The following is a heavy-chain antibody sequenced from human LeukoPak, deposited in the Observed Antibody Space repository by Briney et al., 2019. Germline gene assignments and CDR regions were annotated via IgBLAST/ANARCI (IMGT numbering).Heavy chain of an antibody. V-gene: IGHV1-2*02. CDR3: ARERGTLAVAGDAFDI. Sequence: ASVKVSCKASGYTFTGYYMHWVRQAPGQGLEWMGWINPNSGGTNYAQKFQGRVTMTRDTSINTAYMEVRRLTSDDTAVYYCARERGTLAVAGDAFDIWGQGTMVTVSS. CDR2: INPNSGGT. CDR1: GYTFTGYY. D-gene: IGHD6-19*01. J-gene: IGHJ3*02.